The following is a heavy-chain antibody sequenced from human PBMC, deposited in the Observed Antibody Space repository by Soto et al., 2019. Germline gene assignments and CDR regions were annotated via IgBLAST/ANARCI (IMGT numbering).Heavy chain of an antibody. CDR3: ARVPGGDYYGSGIDY. V-gene: IGHV3-33*01. Sequence: QVQLVESGGGVVQPGRSLRLCCAASGFTFSNYGIHWVRQAPGKGLEWVAIIWYDGSNKYYADSVKGRFTISRDNSKNTVGLPRNGLRADDTAVYYCARVPGGDYYGSGIDYWGQGTLVTVSS. CDR2: IWYDGSNK. D-gene: IGHD3-10*01. CDR1: GFTFSNYG. J-gene: IGHJ4*02.